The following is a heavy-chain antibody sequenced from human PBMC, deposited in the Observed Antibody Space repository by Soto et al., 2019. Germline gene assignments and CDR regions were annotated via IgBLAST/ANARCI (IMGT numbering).Heavy chain of an antibody. CDR2: IKQDGSEK. CDR3: ARDDYYGSGSYLAY. J-gene: IGHJ4*02. CDR1: GFTFSSYW. D-gene: IGHD3-10*01. V-gene: IGHV3-7*01. Sequence: PGGSLRLSCAASGFTFSSYWMSWVRQAAGKGLEWVANIKQDGSEKYYVDSVKGRFTISRDNSKNTPYMQMNSLRAEATAVYYCARDDYYGSGSYLAYWGQGTLVTVSS.